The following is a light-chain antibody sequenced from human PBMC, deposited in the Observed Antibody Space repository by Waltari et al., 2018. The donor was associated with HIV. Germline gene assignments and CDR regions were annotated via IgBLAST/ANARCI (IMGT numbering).Light chain of an antibody. V-gene: IGKV3-11*01. CDR3: QQRHNWPPLT. J-gene: IGKJ4*01. CDR1: QSVSSY. CDR2: DST. Sequence: EIVLTQSPATLSLSPGERATLSCRASQSVSSYFAWYQQKPGQAPRLLIYDSTHRATGIPARFSGSGSTTDFTLTISSLEPEDFGVYYCQQRHNWPPLTFGGGTKVEIK.